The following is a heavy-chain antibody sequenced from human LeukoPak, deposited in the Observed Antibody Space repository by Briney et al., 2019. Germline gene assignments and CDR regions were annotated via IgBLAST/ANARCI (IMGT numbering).Heavy chain of an antibody. CDR1: GGSISSYY. CDR2: IYTSGST. V-gene: IGHV4-4*07. D-gene: IGHD1-26*01. J-gene: IGHJ5*02. Sequence: SETLSLTCTGSGGSISSYYWSWIRQPAGKGLEWIGRIYTSGSTNYNPSLKSRVTISVDTSKNQFSLKLSSVTAADTAVYYCARGIIVGATWGENYNCFDPWGQGTLVTVSS. CDR3: ARGIIVGATWGENYNCFDP.